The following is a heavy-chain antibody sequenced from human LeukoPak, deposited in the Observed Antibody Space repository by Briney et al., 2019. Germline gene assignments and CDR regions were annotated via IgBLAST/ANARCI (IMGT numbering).Heavy chain of an antibody. CDR1: GGTFSSYA. Sequence: VASVKVSCQASGGTFSSYAISWVLQAPGQGLGWMGGIIPIFGTANYAQKFQGRVTITADESTSTAYMELSSLRSEDTAVYYCARAPIGDSGSYFDYWGQGTLVTVSS. CDR2: IIPIFGTA. D-gene: IGHD1-26*01. J-gene: IGHJ4*02. V-gene: IGHV1-69*13. CDR3: ARAPIGDSGSYFDY.